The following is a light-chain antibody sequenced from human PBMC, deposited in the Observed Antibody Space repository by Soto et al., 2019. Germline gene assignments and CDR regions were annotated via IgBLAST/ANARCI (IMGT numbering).Light chain of an antibody. V-gene: IGKV3-20*01. Sequence: VLTQSPGTQSLSPGERATLSCRASQSVSNACFAWYQQKPGQAPRLLIYGISKRATGIPDRFSGSGSATDFTLTISRLEPEDFGVYFCQQYSSLPHTFGQGTKLEVK. J-gene: IGKJ2*01. CDR3: QQYSSLPHT. CDR1: QSVSNAC. CDR2: GIS.